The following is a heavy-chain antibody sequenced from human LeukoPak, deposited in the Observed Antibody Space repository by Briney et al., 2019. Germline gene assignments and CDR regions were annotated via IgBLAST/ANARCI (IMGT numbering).Heavy chain of an antibody. V-gene: IGHV4-61*02. J-gene: IGHJ4*02. Sequence: SQTLSLTCTVSGGSISSGSYYWSWIRQPAGKGLEWIGRIYTSGSTNYNPSLKSRVTISVDTSKNQFSLKLSSVTAADTAVYYCARYRTTIYYFDYWGQGTLVTVSS. CDR1: GGSISSGSYY. CDR2: IYTSGST. D-gene: IGHD3-9*01. CDR3: ARYRTTIYYFDY.